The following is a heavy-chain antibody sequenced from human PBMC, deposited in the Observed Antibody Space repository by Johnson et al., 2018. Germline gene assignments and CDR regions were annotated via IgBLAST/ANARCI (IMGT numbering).Heavy chain of an antibody. J-gene: IGHJ3*02. CDR1: GYTFTSYD. CDR3: ARGLGEGSSGWDDAFDI. V-gene: IGHV1-8*01. CDR2: MNPNSGNT. Sequence: QVQLVESGAEVKKPGASVKVSCKASGYTFTSYDINWVRQATGQGPEWMGWMNPNSGNTGYAQKFQGRVTMTRNTSIRTAYMELSSLRSEDTAVYYCARGLGEGSSGWDDAFDIWGQGTMVTVSS. D-gene: IGHD6-19*01.